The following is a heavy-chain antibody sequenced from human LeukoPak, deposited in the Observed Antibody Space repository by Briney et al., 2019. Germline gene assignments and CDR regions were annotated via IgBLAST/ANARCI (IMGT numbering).Heavy chain of an antibody. CDR2: IYYSGST. J-gene: IGHJ5*02. CDR3: ARGSWAAAGTRISNWFDP. CDR1: GGSISSYY. Sequence: SETLSLTCTVSGGSISSYYWSWIRQPPGKGLEWIGYIYYSGSTNYNPSLKSRVTISVDTSKNQFSLKLSSVTAADTAVYYCARGSWAAAGTRISNWFDPWGQGTLVTVSS. V-gene: IGHV4-59*01. D-gene: IGHD6-13*01.